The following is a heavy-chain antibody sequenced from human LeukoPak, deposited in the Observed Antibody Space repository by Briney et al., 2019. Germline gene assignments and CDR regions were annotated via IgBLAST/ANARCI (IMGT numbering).Heavy chain of an antibody. J-gene: IGHJ4*02. CDR3: ARLGSLRGGDY. V-gene: IGHV3-30*14. D-gene: IGHD4-17*01. CDR2: ISYDGSNK. CDR1: GFTFSSYA. Sequence: GGSLRLSCAASGFTFSSYAMHWVRQAPGKGLEWVAVISYDGSNKYYADSVKGRFTISRDNSKNTLYLQMNSLRAEDTAVYYCARLGSLRGGDYWGQGTLVTVSS.